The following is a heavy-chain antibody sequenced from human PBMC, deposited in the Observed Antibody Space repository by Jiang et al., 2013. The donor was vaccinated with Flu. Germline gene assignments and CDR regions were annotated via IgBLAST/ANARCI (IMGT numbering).Heavy chain of an antibody. V-gene: IGHV4-31*03. D-gene: IGHD5-18*01. J-gene: IGHJ4*02. Sequence: GLVKPSQTLSLTCTVSGGSISIGSYYWSWIRQHPGKGLEWIGYIHYSGSTYYNPSLESRITISVDTSKNQFSLKLNSVTAADTAVFYCARENGYGYSDYWGQGTLVTVSS. CDR3: ARENGYGYSDY. CDR2: IHYSGST. CDR1: GGSISIGSYY.